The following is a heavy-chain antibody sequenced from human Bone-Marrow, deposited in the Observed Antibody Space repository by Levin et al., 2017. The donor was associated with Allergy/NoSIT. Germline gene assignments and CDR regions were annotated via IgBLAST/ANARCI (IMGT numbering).Heavy chain of an antibody. V-gene: IGHV3-33*01. CDR2: IWYDGSNK. D-gene: IGHD6-6*01. CDR1: GFTFSSYG. J-gene: IGHJ6*03. Sequence: GGSLRLSCAASGFTFSSYGMHWVRQAPGKGLEWVAVIWYDGSNKYYADSVKGRFTISRDNSKNTLYLQMNSLRAEDTAVYYCARDRDSSSFYYYYYYMDVWGKGTTDTVSS. CDR3: ARDRDSSSFYYYYYYMDV.